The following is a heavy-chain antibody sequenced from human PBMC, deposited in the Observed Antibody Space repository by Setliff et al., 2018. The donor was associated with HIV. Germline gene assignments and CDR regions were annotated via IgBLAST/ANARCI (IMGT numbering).Heavy chain of an antibody. CDR2: IKQDGSEK. D-gene: IGHD6-19*01. J-gene: IGHJ4*02. CDR3: ARDLPGIAVAGNGDFDC. Sequence: ETLSLTCAVYGGSFSGYYWSWIRQPPGKGLEWVANIKQDGSEKYYVDSVKGRFTISRDNAKNSLYLQMNSLRAEDTAVYYCARDLPGIAVAGNGDFDCWGQGTLVTVS. V-gene: IGHV3-7*03. CDR1: GGSFSGYY.